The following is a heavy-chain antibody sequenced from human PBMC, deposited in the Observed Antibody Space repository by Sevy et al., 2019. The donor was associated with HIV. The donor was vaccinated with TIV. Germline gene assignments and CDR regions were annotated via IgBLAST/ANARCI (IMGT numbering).Heavy chain of an antibody. D-gene: IGHD2-15*01. CDR3: ASSVVTPRAFDI. CDR2: SNSDGSST. Sequence: GGSLRLSCAASGFTFSSYWMHWVRQAPGKGLVWVSRSNSDGSSTSYADSVKGRFTISRDNAKNTLYLKMNSLRAEDTAVYYCASSVVTPRAFDIWGQGTMVTVSS. CDR1: GFTFSSYW. V-gene: IGHV3-74*01. J-gene: IGHJ3*02.